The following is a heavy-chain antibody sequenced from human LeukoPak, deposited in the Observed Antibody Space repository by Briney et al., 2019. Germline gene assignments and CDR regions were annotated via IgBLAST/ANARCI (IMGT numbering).Heavy chain of an antibody. Sequence: SETLSLTCTVSGGSISSGGYYWSWIRQHPGKGLEWIGYIYYSGSTYYNPSLKSRVTISVDTSKNQFSLKLSSVTDADTAVYYCATLTPYYDSSGYYNWFDPWGQGTLVTVSS. CDR3: ATLTPYYDSSGYYNWFDP. J-gene: IGHJ5*02. CDR2: IYYSGST. D-gene: IGHD3-22*01. CDR1: GGSISSGGYY. V-gene: IGHV4-31*03.